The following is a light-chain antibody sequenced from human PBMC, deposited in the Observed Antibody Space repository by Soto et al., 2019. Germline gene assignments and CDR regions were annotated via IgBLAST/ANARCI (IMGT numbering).Light chain of an antibody. Sequence: QSVLTQPPSASGTPGQTVTISCSGSSYNIGSNYVYWYQQLPGTATQLLICRNNQRPSGVPDRCSGAKSGTSASLAISALRSEDEDDYYCAAWDVSLSGPVFGGGTMLTVL. J-gene: IGLJ2*01. CDR3: AAWDVSLSGPV. CDR2: RNN. V-gene: IGLV1-47*01. CDR1: SYNIGSNY.